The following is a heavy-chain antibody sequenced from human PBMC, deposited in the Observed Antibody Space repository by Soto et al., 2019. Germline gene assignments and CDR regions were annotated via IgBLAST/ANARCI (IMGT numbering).Heavy chain of an antibody. CDR1: GFTFTSSA. CDR3: AKARITIFGVDYYFDY. Sequence: SVKVSCKASGFTFTSSAVQWVRQARGQRLEWIGWIVVGSGNTNYAQKFQERVTITRDMSTSTAYMELSSLRSEDTAVYYCAKARITIFGVDYYFDYWGQGTLVTVSS. D-gene: IGHD3-3*01. V-gene: IGHV1-58*01. CDR2: IVVGSGNT. J-gene: IGHJ4*02.